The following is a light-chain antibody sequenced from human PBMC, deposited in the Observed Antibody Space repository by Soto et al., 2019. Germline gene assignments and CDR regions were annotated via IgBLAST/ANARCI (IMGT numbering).Light chain of an antibody. V-gene: IGKV1-39*01. CDR1: QRIGNY. J-gene: IGKJ1*01. CDR3: QQSYDTPRT. CDR2: AAS. Sequence: DIQMTQSTSSLSASVGGSVTITCRASQRIGNYLNWYQLKPGKAPKLLLFAASNLHSGVPSRFSGGGSGTDFTLTISSLQPEDFATYYCQQSYDTPRTFGQGTKVDI.